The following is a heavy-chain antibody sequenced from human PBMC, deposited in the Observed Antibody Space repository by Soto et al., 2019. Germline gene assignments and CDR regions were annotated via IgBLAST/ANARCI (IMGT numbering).Heavy chain of an antibody. CDR2: ISGSGGST. CDR1: GFTFSSYA. V-gene: IGHV3-23*01. Sequence: PGGSLRLSCAASGFTFSSYAMSWVRQAPGKGLEWVSAISGSGGSTYYADSVKGRFTISRDNSKNTLYLQMNSLRAEDTAVYYCAKRSGPLVVAATQPYYYYGMDVWGQGTTVTVSS. CDR3: AKRSGPLVVAATQPYYYYGMDV. D-gene: IGHD2-15*01. J-gene: IGHJ6*02.